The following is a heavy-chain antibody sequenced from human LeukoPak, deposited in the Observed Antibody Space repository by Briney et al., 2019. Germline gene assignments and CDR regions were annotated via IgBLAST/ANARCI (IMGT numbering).Heavy chain of an antibody. CDR1: GLTFSSYD. CDR3: TRARSPTLGYFDL. CDR2: IGIAGDT. D-gene: IGHD1-26*01. Sequence: GGSLRLSCAASGLTFSSYDMHWVRHATGKGLEWVSGIGIAGDTYYPGSVKGRFTISRENAKNSLYLQMNSLRADDTAVYYCTRARSPTLGYFDLWGRGTLVTVSS. V-gene: IGHV3-13*01. J-gene: IGHJ2*01.